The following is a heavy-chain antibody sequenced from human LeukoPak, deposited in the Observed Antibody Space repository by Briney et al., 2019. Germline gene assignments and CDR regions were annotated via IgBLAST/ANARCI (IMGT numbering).Heavy chain of an antibody. CDR1: GGSISSGDYY. Sequence: SETLPLTCTVSGGSISSGDYYWSWIRQPPGKGLEWIGYIYYSGSTYYNPSLKSRVTISVDTSKNQFSLKLSSVTAADTAVYYCASSGWNYDILTGYEARWGQGTLVTVSS. CDR3: ASSGWNYDILTGYEAR. V-gene: IGHV4-30-4*01. D-gene: IGHD3-9*01. CDR2: IYYSGST. J-gene: IGHJ4*02.